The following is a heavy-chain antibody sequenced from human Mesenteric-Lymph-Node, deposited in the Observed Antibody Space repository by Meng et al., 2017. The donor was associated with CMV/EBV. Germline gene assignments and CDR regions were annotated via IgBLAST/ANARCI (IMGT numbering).Heavy chain of an antibody. V-gene: IGHV3-33*01. CDR3: ARTDYYDGRGYKVRGAFDI. CDR1: GFTFSSYG. D-gene: IGHD3-22*01. J-gene: IGHJ3*02. Sequence: GGSLRLSCAASGFTFSSYGMHWVRQAPGKGLEWVAVIWYDGSNKYYADSVKGRFTISRDNSKNTLYLQMNSLRAEDTAVYYCARTDYYDGRGYKVRGAFDIWGQGTMVTVSS. CDR2: IWYDGSNK.